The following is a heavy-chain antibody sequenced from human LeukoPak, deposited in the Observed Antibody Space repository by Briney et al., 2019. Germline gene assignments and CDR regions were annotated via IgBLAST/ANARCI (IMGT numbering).Heavy chain of an antibody. CDR1: GFFFSNYW. CDR3: ARDNEDVQGLDI. D-gene: IGHD5-24*01. CDR2: INLDGNGR. Sequence: GGSLRLSCAASGFFFSNYWMSWVRQAQGKGLEWVANINLDGNGRFYVDSVKGRFTISRDNNKKSMYLQMNSLRAEDTAVYYCARDNEDVQGLDIWGQGTRVTVSS. J-gene: IGHJ3*02. V-gene: IGHV3-7*01.